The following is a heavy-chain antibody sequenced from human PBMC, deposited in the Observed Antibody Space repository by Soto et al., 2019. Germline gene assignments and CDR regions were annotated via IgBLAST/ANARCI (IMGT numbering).Heavy chain of an antibody. Sequence: GGSLRLSCAASGFTFSDYYMSWIRQAPGKGLEWVSYISSSSSYTNYADSVKGRFTISRDNAKNSLYLQMNSLRAEDTAVYYCAREDTAMDAFDIWGQGTMVTVSS. V-gene: IGHV3-11*06. D-gene: IGHD5-18*01. CDR2: ISSSSSYT. J-gene: IGHJ3*02. CDR3: AREDTAMDAFDI. CDR1: GFTFSDYY.